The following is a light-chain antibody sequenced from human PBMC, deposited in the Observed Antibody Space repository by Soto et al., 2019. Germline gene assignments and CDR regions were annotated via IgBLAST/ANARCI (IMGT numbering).Light chain of an antibody. CDR3: SSYTTTGTRV. V-gene: IGLV2-14*01. CDR2: EVS. Sequence: QSALTQPASVSGSPGQSITISCTGTSSDIGGYNYVSWYQQHPGKAPKLMIYEVSNRPSGVSNRFSGSKSDNTASLTISGLQAEDEADYYCSSYTTTGTRVFGGGTKLTVL. CDR1: SSDIGGYNY. J-gene: IGLJ3*02.